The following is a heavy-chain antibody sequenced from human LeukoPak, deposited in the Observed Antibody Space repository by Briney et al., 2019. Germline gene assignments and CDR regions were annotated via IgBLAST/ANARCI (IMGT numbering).Heavy chain of an antibody. CDR1: GFTFSSYS. CDR3: ARDVYPNWFDP. V-gene: IGHV3-21*01. Sequence: PGGSLRLSCAASGFTFSSYSMNWVRQAPGKGLEWVSSISSSGTYIYYADSVKGRFTISRDDAKNSLYLQMNSLRAEDTAVYYCARDVYPNWFDPWGQGTLVTVSS. D-gene: IGHD5/OR15-5a*01. CDR2: ISSSGTYI. J-gene: IGHJ5*02.